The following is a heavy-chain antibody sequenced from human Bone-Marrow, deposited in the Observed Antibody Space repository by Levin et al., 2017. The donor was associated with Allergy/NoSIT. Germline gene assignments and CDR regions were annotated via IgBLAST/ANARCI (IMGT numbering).Heavy chain of an antibody. CDR3: ARTGGGNYYYYYMDV. CDR2: IDYSTST. D-gene: IGHD4-23*01. CDR1: GGYISSYY. V-gene: IGHV4-59*08. Sequence: KTSETLSLTCTLSGGYISSYYWTWIRQPPGKGLEWIGKIDYSTSTNYSPSLRSRVTISLDTSRNQFSLKLSSVTAADTAVYYCARTGGGNYYYYYMDVWGKGTTVTVSS. J-gene: IGHJ6*03.